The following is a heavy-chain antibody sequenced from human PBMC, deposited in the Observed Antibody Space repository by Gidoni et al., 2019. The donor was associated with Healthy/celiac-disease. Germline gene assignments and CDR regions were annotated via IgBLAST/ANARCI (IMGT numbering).Heavy chain of an antibody. J-gene: IGHJ3*02. CDR2: IIPIFGTA. CDR1: GGTFSSYA. D-gene: IGHD3-22*01. Sequence: QVQLVQSGAEVKKPGSSVKVSCKASGGTFSSYAISWVRQAPGQGLEWMGGIIPIFGTANYAQKFQGRVTITADESTSTAYMELSSLRSEDTAVYYCARDGALYYDSSGYYGSAFDIWGQGTMVTVSS. CDR3: ARDGALYYDSSGYYGSAFDI. V-gene: IGHV1-69*01.